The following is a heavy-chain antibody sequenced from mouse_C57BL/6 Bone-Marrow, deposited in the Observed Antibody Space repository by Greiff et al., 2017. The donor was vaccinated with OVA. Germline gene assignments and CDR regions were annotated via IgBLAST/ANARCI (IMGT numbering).Heavy chain of an antibody. J-gene: IGHJ2*01. CDR1: GYTFTSYT. CDR2: INPSSGYT. D-gene: IGHD3-2*02. Sequence: VQLQQSGAELARPGASVKMSCKASGYTFTSYTMHWVKQRPGQGLEWIGYINPSSGYTKYNQKFKDKATLTADKSSSTAYMQLSSLTSEDSAVYYCAGKDSSGYPYFDYWGQGTTLTVSS. CDR3: AGKDSSGYPYFDY. V-gene: IGHV1-4*01.